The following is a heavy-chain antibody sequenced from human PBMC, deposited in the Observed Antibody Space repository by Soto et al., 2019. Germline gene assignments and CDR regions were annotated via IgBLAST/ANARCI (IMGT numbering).Heavy chain of an antibody. Sequence: QLQLREAGPGLVKPSGTLSLTCDVSGGSVSSSRWWSWVRQPPGKGLEWIGEIYQSGATNYNPSLKSQVTISVDESNNQFSLKLYSVTAADTAVYYCARERTAGNIFNWFDPWGQGTLVTVSS. D-gene: IGHD3-3*02. V-gene: IGHV4-4*02. CDR1: GGSVSSSRW. CDR2: IYQSGAT. CDR3: ARERTAGNIFNWFDP. J-gene: IGHJ5*02.